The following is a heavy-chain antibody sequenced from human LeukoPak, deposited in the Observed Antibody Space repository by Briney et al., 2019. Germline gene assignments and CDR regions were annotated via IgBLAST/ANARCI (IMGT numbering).Heavy chain of an antibody. J-gene: IGHJ4*02. CDR2: ISYDGSNK. CDR1: GFTFSSYA. CDR3: ARRLGIAAADDVY. V-gene: IGHV3-30*04. Sequence: GGSLRLSCAASGFTFSSYAMHWVRQATGKGLEWVTVISYDGSNKYYADSVKGRFTISRDNSKNTLYLQMNSLRAEDTAVYYCARRLGIAAADDVYWGQGTLVTVSS. D-gene: IGHD6-13*01.